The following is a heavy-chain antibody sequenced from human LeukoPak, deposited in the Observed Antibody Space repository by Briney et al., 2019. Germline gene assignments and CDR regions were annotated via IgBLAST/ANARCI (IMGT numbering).Heavy chain of an antibody. D-gene: IGHD1-14*01. J-gene: IGHJ4*02. Sequence: GGSLRLSCADSGFTFSTYWMTWVRQAPGKGLEWVSVLYSDGNTKYADSVQGRFTISRDNSKNTLYLEMNSLSPDDTAVYYCARGVEPLAANTLAYWGQGTLVTVSS. CDR2: LYSDGNT. CDR3: ARGVEPLAANTLAY. CDR1: GFTFSTYW. V-gene: IGHV3-53*01.